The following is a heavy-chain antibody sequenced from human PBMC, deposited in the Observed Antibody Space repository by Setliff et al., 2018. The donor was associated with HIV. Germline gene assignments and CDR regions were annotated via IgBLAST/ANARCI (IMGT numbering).Heavy chain of an antibody. J-gene: IGHJ5*02. CDR1: GGSFSSGNYY. CDR3: ARQSSNTWSWFDP. V-gene: IGHV4-39*01. CDR2: MSCSGTT. D-gene: IGHD6-13*01. Sequence: SETLSLTCTVSGGSFSSGNYYWAWIRQPPGEGLEWIGGMSCSGTTYYNPSLKSRVTMPVDTSKNQFSLNLIFVTAADTAVYYCARQSSNTWSWFDPWGQGTLVTVSS.